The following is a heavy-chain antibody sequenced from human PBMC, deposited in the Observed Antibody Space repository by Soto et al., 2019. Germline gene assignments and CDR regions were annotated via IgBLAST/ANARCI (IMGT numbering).Heavy chain of an antibody. CDR2: IKSKGGGGRT. Sequence: EVQLVESGGGLVKPGGSLRLSCVVSGLTFSSAWMNWVCQAPGKVLEWVGRIKSKGGGGRTDYVAPVKGRFTISRHDSKTTLFLKMDSLKTEAAGVYYCVWFGECYHDFSLEVWGQGPTVIVSS. CDR1: GLTFSSAW. V-gene: IGHV3-15*07. CDR3: VWFGECYHDFSLEV. D-gene: IGHD3-10*01. J-gene: IGHJ6*02.